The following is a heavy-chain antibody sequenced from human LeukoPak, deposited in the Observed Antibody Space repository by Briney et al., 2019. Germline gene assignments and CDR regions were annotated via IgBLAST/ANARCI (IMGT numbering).Heavy chain of an antibody. Sequence: GGSLRLSCAASGLTVSSNYMTWVRQAPGKGLEWISGITGTGGSTHYADSVKGRFTISRDNSKNTLYLQMNSLRAEDTAVYYCAKCDGDFGYSYFGMDVWGQGTTVTVSS. D-gene: IGHD3-3*01. V-gene: IGHV3-23*01. CDR2: ITGTGGST. CDR3: AKCDGDFGYSYFGMDV. J-gene: IGHJ6*02. CDR1: GLTVSSNY.